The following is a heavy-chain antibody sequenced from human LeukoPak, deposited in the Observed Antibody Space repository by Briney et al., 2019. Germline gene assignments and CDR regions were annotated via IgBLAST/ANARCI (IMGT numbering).Heavy chain of an antibody. Sequence: GASVKVSCKASGYTFTSYGISWVRQAPGQGLEWMGWISAYNGNTNYAQKLQGRVTMTTDTSTSTAYMELRSLRSDDTAVYYCARVLNPHRGLRLGEFLFDYWGQGTLVTVSS. V-gene: IGHV1-18*01. J-gene: IGHJ4*02. CDR1: GYTFTSYG. CDR3: ARVLNPHRGLRLGEFLFDY. D-gene: IGHD3-16*01. CDR2: ISAYNGNT.